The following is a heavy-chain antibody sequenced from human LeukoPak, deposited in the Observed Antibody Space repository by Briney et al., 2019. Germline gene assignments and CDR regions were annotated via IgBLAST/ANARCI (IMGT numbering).Heavy chain of an antibody. V-gene: IGHV4-59*08. CDR3: TRGGSADPFEH. CDR1: GGSISSYY. J-gene: IGHJ4*02. Sequence: SETLSLTCTVSGGSISSYYWSWIRQPPGKGLEWIGYINFSGSTKSNSALESRVTISMDTSKNQFSLKLNSVTAADTAVYYCTRGGSADPFEHWGQGTLVTVSS. D-gene: IGHD1-26*01. CDR2: INFSGST.